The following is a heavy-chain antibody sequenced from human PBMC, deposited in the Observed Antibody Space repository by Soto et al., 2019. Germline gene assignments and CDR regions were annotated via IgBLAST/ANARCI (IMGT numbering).Heavy chain of an antibody. D-gene: IGHD3-3*01. Sequence: QVQLVESGGGVVQPGRSLRLSCAASGVTFSSYGMHWVRQAPGKGLEWVAVISYDGSNKYYADTVKGRFTISRDNSKNTLYLQMNSLRAEDTAVYYCAKWGEYDFWSGFIDYWGQGTLVTVSS. V-gene: IGHV3-30*18. CDR1: GVTFSSYG. CDR3: AKWGEYDFWSGFIDY. J-gene: IGHJ4*02. CDR2: ISYDGSNK.